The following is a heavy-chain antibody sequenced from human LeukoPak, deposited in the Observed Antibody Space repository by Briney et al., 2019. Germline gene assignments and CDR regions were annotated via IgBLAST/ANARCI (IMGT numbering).Heavy chain of an antibody. Sequence: QTGGSLRLYCAASGFTFITYWMHWVRQAPGKGLVWVSSINSDGSTTTYADSVKGRFTISRDNAKNMVYLQMNSLRAEDTAVYYCARAFGSGSQVINYFDFWGQGTLVTVSS. V-gene: IGHV3-74*01. J-gene: IGHJ4*02. CDR1: GFTFITYW. D-gene: IGHD3-10*01. CDR3: ARAFGSGSQVINYFDF. CDR2: INSDGSTT.